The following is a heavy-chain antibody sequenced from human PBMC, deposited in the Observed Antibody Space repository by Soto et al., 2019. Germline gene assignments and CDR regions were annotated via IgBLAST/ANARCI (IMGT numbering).Heavy chain of an antibody. CDR2: IYYSGGT. V-gene: IGHV4-30-4*01. J-gene: IGHJ5*02. CDR1: GGSISSGDYY. CDR3: ARLVQLLQGRWFDP. Sequence: QVQLQESGPGLVKPSQTLSLTCTVSGGSISSGDYYWSWIRQPPGKGLEWIGYIYYSGGTYYNPSPKSRLTISGDTSKTQFSLKLSSGTAADTAVYYCARLVQLLQGRWFDPWGQGTLVTVSS. D-gene: IGHD2-15*01.